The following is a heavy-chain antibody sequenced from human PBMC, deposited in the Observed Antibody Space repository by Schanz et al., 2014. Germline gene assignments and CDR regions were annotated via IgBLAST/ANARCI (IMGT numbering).Heavy chain of an antibody. CDR3: ARDGVDAAAGGDY. V-gene: IGHV1-46*03. CDR1: GYTFTSDS. D-gene: IGHD6-13*01. CDR2: INPSGGST. J-gene: IGHJ4*02. Sequence: QVQLVQSGAEAKKPGASVKVSCKASGYTFTSDSMHWVRQAPGQGHEWMGMINPSGGSTTYAQKFQGRVTMTRDTSSSTVYMEWSSLRSEDTAVYYCARDGVDAAAGGDYWGQGTLVTVSS.